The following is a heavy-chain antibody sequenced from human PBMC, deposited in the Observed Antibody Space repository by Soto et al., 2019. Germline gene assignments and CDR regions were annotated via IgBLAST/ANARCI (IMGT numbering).Heavy chain of an antibody. J-gene: IGHJ4*02. CDR3: ARDPSYSAAAGTSDY. CDR1: GFTFSSYS. CDR2: ISSSSSYI. D-gene: IGHD6-13*01. V-gene: IGHV3-21*01. Sequence: GGSLRLSCAASGFTFSSYSMNWVRQATGKGLEWVSSISSSSSYIYYADSVKGRFTISRDNAKNSLYLQMNSLRAEDTAVYYCARDPSYSAAAGTSDYWGQGTLVTVSS.